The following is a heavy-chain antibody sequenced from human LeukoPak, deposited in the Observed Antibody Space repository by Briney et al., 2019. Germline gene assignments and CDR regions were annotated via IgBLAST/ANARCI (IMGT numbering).Heavy chain of an antibody. V-gene: IGHV4-39*07. D-gene: IGHD6-19*01. CDR1: GGSISSSSYY. CDR2: IYYSGST. J-gene: IGHJ4*02. Sequence: PSETLSLTCTVSGGSISSSSYYWGWIRQPPGKGLEWIGSIYYSGSTYYNPSLKSRVTISVDTSKNQFSLKLSSVTAADTAVYYCASIAVAGNFDYWGQGTLVTVSS. CDR3: ASIAVAGNFDY.